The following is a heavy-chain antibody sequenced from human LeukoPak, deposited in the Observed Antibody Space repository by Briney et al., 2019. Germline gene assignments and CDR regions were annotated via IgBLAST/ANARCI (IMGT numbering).Heavy chain of an antibody. D-gene: IGHD6-13*01. CDR3: ASDGIAVDRGIGYFDY. Sequence: PGGSLRLSCAASGFTFRSYGMHWVRQAPGKGLEWVAVIWHDGGNKYYADSVKGRFTISRDNSENTLYLQMNSLRTEDTALYYCASDGIAVDRGIGYFDYWGQGTLVTVSS. V-gene: IGHV3-33*01. CDR1: GFTFRSYG. J-gene: IGHJ4*02. CDR2: IWHDGGNK.